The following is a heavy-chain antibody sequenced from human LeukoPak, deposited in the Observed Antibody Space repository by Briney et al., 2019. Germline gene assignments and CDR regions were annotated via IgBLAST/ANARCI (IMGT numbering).Heavy chain of an antibody. J-gene: IGHJ4*02. Sequence: GGSLRLSCAASGFTFSSYSMNWVRQAPGKGLEWVSSISSSSSYIYYADSVKGRFTISGDNAKNSLYLQMNSLRAEDTAVYYCARVVIMVRGATTQYYFDYWGQGTLVTVPS. D-gene: IGHD3-10*01. CDR3: ARVVIMVRGATTQYYFDY. CDR2: ISSSSSYI. V-gene: IGHV3-21*01. CDR1: GFTFSSYS.